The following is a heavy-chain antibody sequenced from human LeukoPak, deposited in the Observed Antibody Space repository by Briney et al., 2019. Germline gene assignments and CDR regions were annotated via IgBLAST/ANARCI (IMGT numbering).Heavy chain of an antibody. CDR3: APLGSAYDAFDI. J-gene: IGHJ3*02. CDR1: GFTFSSYW. Sequence: TGGSLRLSCAASGFTFSSYWMHWVRQAPGKGPVWVSRINNDGSGTTYADSVKGRFTISRDDAKNSLYLQMNSLRAEDTAVYYCAPLGSAYDAFDIWGQGTMVTVSS. CDR2: INNDGSGT. V-gene: IGHV3-74*01. D-gene: IGHD3-16*01.